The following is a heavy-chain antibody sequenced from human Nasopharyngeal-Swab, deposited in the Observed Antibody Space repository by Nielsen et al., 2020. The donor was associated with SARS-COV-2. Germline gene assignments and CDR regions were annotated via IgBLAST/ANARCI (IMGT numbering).Heavy chain of an antibody. CDR1: GFTLDDYG. V-gene: IGHV3-20*04. D-gene: IGHD2-21*02. J-gene: IGHJ6*02. CDR3: AREEAYDGGNDYSYYYYGMDV. CDR2: INWNGGST. Sequence: GESQEISCAASGFTLDDYGMSWVRQAPGNGVEWVSGINWNGGSTGYAESVKGRFTISRDNAKNSLYLQMNSLRAEDTALYYCAREEAYDGGNDYSYYYYGMDVWGQGTTVTVSS.